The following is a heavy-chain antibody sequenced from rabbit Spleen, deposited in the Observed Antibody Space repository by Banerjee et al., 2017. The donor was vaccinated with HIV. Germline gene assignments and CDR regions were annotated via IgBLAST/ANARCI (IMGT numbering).Heavy chain of an antibody. D-gene: IGHD4-2*01. CDR2: INTGSGST. CDR1: GFDFSSSYY. J-gene: IGHJ4*01. CDR3: ASAGYGGVTTTTLPL. V-gene: IGHV1S40*01. Sequence: QSLEESGGDLVKPEGSLTLTCTASGFDFSSSYYMSWVRQAPGKGLEWIGCINTGSGSTWYASWAKGRFTISKTSSTTVTLQMTSLTGADTATYFCASAGYGGVTTTTLPLWGPGTLVTVS.